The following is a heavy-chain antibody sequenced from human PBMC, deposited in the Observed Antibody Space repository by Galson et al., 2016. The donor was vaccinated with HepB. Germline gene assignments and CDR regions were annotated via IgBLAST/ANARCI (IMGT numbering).Heavy chain of an antibody. CDR1: GFTFRIFT. J-gene: IGHJ4*02. V-gene: IGHV3-21*01. CDR2: ISSSPTYI. Sequence: SLRLSCAASGFTFRIFTMNWVRQAPGKGLEWVSSISSSPTYIYYADSVKGRFTISRDNSKNSLYLQMNSLRAEDTAVYYCARGDSTSRHYWGQGTLVTVSS. D-gene: IGHD6-6*01. CDR3: ARGDSTSRHY.